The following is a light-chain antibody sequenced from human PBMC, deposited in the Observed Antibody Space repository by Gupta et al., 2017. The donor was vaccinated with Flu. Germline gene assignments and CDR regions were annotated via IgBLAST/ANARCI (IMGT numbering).Light chain of an antibody. CDR1: QGIGGF. Sequence: DVQLTQSPSFLSASIGDRVTITCRASQGIGGFLAWYQQKPGQAPKLLIYAASTVESGVPSRFSGSGSVTEFTLTISSLQPEDYAIYYCQQRHGWIFTFGDGTNVDVK. CDR2: AAS. J-gene: IGKJ3*01. CDR3: QQRHGWIFT. V-gene: IGKV1-9*01.